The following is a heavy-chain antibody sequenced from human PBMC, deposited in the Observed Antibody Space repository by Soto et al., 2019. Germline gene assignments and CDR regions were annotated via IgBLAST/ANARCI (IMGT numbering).Heavy chain of an antibody. D-gene: IGHD5-18*01. Sequence: GGSLRLSCAASGFNFGIYWMSWVRQAPGKGLEWVANIKEVGSGKYDVDSVRGRFTISRDNAKNSLYLQMNSLRAEDRAVYYCARERGHSSGSRGGGYFDYWGQGAMVTVSS. CDR2: IKEVGSGK. J-gene: IGHJ4*02. CDR1: GFNFGIYW. V-gene: IGHV3-7*05. CDR3: ARERGHSSGSRGGGYFDY.